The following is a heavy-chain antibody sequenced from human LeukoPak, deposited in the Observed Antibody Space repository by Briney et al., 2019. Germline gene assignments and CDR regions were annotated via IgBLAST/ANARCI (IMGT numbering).Heavy chain of an antibody. CDR1: GFTFSDYY. D-gene: IGHD6-25*01. CDR2: ISSGRGRSTI. CDR3: GGPNPLLERPSAMDV. Sequence: GGSLRLSCAASGFTFSDYYMSWIRQAPGKGLEWLSYISSGRGRSTIYYADSVKGRFSISRDNAKNILYLQINSLRAEDTAVYYCGGPNPLLERPSAMDVWGQGTTVTVSS. V-gene: IGHV3-11*01. J-gene: IGHJ6*02.